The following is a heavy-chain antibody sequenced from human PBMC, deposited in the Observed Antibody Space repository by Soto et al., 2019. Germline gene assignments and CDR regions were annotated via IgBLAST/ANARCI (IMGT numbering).Heavy chain of an antibody. D-gene: IGHD1-26*01. J-gene: IGHJ4*02. Sequence: APSVKVSCKASGGTFSRHAIAWVRQAPGQGLEWMGGISPTFGTATYAPKFQGRVAISADRSSNTAYMELSSLRSQDTAVYYCASERSAQYFDSWGQGTVVTVSS. V-gene: IGHV1-69*06. CDR3: ASERSAQYFDS. CDR2: ISPTFGTA. CDR1: GGTFSRHA.